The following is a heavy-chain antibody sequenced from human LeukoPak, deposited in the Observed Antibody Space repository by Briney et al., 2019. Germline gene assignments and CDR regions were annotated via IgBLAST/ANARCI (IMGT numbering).Heavy chain of an antibody. Sequence: PSQTLSLTCTVSGGSISSGSYYWSWIRQPAGKGLEWIGRIYTSGSTNYNPSLKSRVTISVDTSKNQFSLKLSSVTAADTAVYYCASSVVRKEYFDLWGRGTLVTVSS. D-gene: IGHD2-2*01. CDR2: IYTSGST. J-gene: IGHJ2*01. V-gene: IGHV4-61*02. CDR1: GGSISSGSYY. CDR3: ASSVVRKEYFDL.